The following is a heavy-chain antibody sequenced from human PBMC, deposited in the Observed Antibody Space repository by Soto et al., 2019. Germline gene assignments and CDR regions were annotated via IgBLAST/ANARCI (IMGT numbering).Heavy chain of an antibody. V-gene: IGHV1-46*03. CDR1: GYTFTSYY. Sequence: ASVKVSCKASGYTFTSYYMHWVRQAPGQGHEWMRIINPSGSSTSYAQKYQGRDNMNRDTSTSTVYMELSSLRSEDTAVYYCAGGSEQWLAPFDYWGQGTLVTVSS. CDR2: INPSGSST. J-gene: IGHJ4*02. CDR3: AGGSEQWLAPFDY. D-gene: IGHD6-19*01.